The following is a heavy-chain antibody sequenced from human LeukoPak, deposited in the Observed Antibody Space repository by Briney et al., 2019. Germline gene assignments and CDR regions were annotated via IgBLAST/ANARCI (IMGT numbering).Heavy chain of an antibody. J-gene: IGHJ4*02. CDR3: ATRGDILTGYPYYFDY. CDR2: ISTSSSYI. CDR1: GFTFDDYA. Sequence: PGGSLRLSCAASGFTFDDYAMHWVRQAPGKGLEWVSSISTSSSYIYYADSVRGRFTISRDNAKKSLYLQMNSLRAEDTAVYYCATRGDILTGYPYYFDYWGQGTLVTVSS. V-gene: IGHV3-21*04. D-gene: IGHD3-9*01.